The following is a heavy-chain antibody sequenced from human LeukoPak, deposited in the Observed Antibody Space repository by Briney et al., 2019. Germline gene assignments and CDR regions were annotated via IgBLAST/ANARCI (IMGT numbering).Heavy chain of an antibody. J-gene: IGHJ4*02. CDR1: GYTFTDYG. CDR2: ISGYSGDT. V-gene: IGHV1-18*01. Sequence: ASVKVSCTASGYTFTDYGINWVRQAPGQGLEWMGWISGYSGDTNYAQKVQGRVNMTTDTSTTTAFLELRSLRSDDTAVYYCARDHYSSDWQSFEYWGQGTLVTVSS. D-gene: IGHD6-25*01. CDR3: ARDHYSSDWQSFEY.